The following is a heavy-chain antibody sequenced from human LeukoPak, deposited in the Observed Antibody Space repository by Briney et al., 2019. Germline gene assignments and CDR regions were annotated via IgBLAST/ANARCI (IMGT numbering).Heavy chain of an antibody. CDR1: GYTFTSYG. J-gene: IGHJ4*02. Sequence: GASVKVSCKASGYTFTSYGISWVRQAPGQGLEWMGWISAFNGNTNYAQKLQGRVTMTTDTSTSTAYMELRSLRSDDTAVYYCARRSAYYYDSSGYYYGPFDYWGQGTLVTVSS. D-gene: IGHD3-22*01. V-gene: IGHV1-18*01. CDR3: ARRSAYYYDSSGYYYGPFDY. CDR2: ISAFNGNT.